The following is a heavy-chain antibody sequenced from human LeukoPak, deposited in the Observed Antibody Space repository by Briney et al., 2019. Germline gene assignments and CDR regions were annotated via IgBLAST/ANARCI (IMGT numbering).Heavy chain of an antibody. CDR2: IYYSGNT. D-gene: IGHD2-21*02. Sequence: SETLSLTCTVSGGSVSSGSYYWSWIRQPPGKGLEWIGSIYYSGNTYYNSSLKSRVTISVDTSKNQFSLKLSSVTAADTAVYYCALNPYCGGDCYIDYWGQGTLVTVSS. CDR1: GGSVSSGSYY. CDR3: ALNPYCGGDCYIDY. J-gene: IGHJ4*02. V-gene: IGHV4-39*01.